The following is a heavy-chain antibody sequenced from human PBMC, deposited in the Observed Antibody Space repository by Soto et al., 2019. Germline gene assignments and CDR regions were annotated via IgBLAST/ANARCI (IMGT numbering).Heavy chain of an antibody. V-gene: IGHV3-23*01. CDR2: ISGSGGGT. D-gene: IGHD3-3*01. J-gene: IGHJ4*02. CDR3: AKELDFWSGYIDY. Sequence: EVQLLESGGGLVQPGGSLRLSCAASGFTFSSSAMSWVRQAPGQGLEWVSAISGSGGGTYYADSVKGRFTISRDNSKNTLYLEMNRLRGEDTAVYYCAKELDFWSGYIDYWGQGTLVSVSS. CDR1: GFTFSSSA.